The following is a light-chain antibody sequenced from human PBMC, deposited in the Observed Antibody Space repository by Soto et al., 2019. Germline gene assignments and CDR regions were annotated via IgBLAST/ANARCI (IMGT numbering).Light chain of an antibody. CDR1: SSDVGGYNY. V-gene: IGLV2-14*03. J-gene: IGLJ1*01. CDR2: DVS. Sequence: QSVLTLPASVSGSPGQSITISCTGTSSDVGGYNYVSWYQQHPGTAPKFMIYDVSNRPSGVSNRFSGSKSGNTASLTISGLQAEDEADYYCSSYTTSNTRQIVFGTGTKVTVL. CDR3: SSYTTSNTRQIV.